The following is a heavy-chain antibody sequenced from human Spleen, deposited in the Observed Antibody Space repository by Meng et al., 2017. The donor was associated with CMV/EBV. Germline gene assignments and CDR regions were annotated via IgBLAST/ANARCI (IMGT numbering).Heavy chain of an antibody. J-gene: IGHJ4*02. CDR1: GFTFSSYA. D-gene: IGHD2-15*01. CDR2: ISGSGGST. CDR3: AKRSTTQCSGGSCYTSYFDY. V-gene: IGHV3-23*01. Sequence: GESLKISCAASGFTFSSYAMSWVRQAPGKGLEWFSTISGSGGSTYYADSVKGRFTISRDNSKNTLYLQMKSLRAEDTAVYYCAKRSTTQCSGGSCYTSYFDYWGQGTLVTVSS.